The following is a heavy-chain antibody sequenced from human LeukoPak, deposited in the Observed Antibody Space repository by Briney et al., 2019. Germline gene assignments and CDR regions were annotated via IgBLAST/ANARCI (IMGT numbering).Heavy chain of an antibody. CDR1: GGSISPYY. Sequence: SETLSLTCTVSGGSISPYYWSWIRQPPGKGLEWIGYIYHSGSTNYNPSLKRRVTISVDKSKNQFSLKLSSVTAADTAVYYCARDARYYDSSGYYAFDIWGQGTMVTVSS. V-gene: IGHV4-59*01. CDR2: IYHSGST. D-gene: IGHD3-22*01. CDR3: ARDARYYDSSGYYAFDI. J-gene: IGHJ3*02.